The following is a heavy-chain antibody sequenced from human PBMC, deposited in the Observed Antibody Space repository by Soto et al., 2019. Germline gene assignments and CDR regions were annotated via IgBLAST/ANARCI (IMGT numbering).Heavy chain of an antibody. V-gene: IGHV3-23*01. CDR1: EFTFRSYG. J-gene: IGHJ3*02. D-gene: IGHD2-15*01. Sequence: PGGSLRLSCAVSEFTFRSYGMSWVRQAPGKGLEWVSGISGVGANTYYADSVKGRFTIARDNSKNTLSLQINSLRADDTAVYYCAKDRDIVVVIDATATGAFDIWGQGTMVTVAS. CDR2: ISGVGANT. CDR3: AKDRDIVVVIDATATGAFDI.